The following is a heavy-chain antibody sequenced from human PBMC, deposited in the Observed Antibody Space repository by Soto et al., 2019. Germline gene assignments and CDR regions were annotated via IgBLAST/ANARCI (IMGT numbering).Heavy chain of an antibody. D-gene: IGHD3-10*01. CDR2: IYYSGST. CDR3: ARHGSGSHFDY. Sequence: LETLSLTCTVSGGSISSSSRYWGWIRQPPGKGLEWIGSIYYSGSTYYNPSLKSRVTISVDTSKNQFSLKLSSVTAADTAVYYCARHGSGSHFDYWGQGTLVTVSS. J-gene: IGHJ4*02. CDR1: GGSISSSSRY. V-gene: IGHV4-39*01.